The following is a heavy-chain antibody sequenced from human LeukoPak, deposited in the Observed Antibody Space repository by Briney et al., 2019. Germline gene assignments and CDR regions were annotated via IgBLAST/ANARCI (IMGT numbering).Heavy chain of an antibody. Sequence: GASVKVSCKASGGTFSSYAISWVRQAPGQGLEWMGGIIPIFGTANYAQKFQGRVTITTDESTSTAYMELSSLRSEDTAVYYCARALAVSNYDILTGYQSPNWFDPWGQGTLVTVSS. V-gene: IGHV1-69*05. CDR2: IIPIFGTA. CDR3: ARALAVSNYDILTGYQSPNWFDP. D-gene: IGHD3-9*01. J-gene: IGHJ5*02. CDR1: GGTFSSYA.